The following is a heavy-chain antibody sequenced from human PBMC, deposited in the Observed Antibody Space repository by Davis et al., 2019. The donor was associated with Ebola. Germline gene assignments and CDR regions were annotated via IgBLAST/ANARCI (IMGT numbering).Heavy chain of an antibody. CDR2: ISSSSSYT. D-gene: IGHD3-22*01. J-gene: IGHJ4*02. V-gene: IGHV3-11*06. CDR1: GFTFSDYY. Sequence: GESLKISCAASGFTFSDYYMSWIRQAPGKGLEWVSYISSSSSYTNYADSVKGRFTISRDNAKNSLYLQMNSLRAEDTAVYYCANGAIVDYWGQGTLVTVSS. CDR3: ANGAIVDY.